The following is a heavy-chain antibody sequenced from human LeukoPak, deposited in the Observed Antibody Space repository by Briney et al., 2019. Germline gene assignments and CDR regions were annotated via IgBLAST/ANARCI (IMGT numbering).Heavy chain of an antibody. V-gene: IGHV3-23*01. CDR3: AKDYDILTGYDRALFDY. CDR2: IGGDAVAA. Sequence: GGSLRLSCAASGFTFSNYAMTWVRQAPGKGLEWVSAIGGDAVAAYYADSVTGRFTISRDNSKNTLYLQMNSLRAEDTAVYYCAKDYDILTGYDRALFDYWGQGTLVTVSS. D-gene: IGHD3-9*01. CDR1: GFTFSNYA. J-gene: IGHJ4*02.